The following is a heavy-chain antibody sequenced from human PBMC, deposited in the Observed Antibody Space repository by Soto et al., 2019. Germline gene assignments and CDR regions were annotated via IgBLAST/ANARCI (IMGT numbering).Heavy chain of an antibody. D-gene: IGHD4-17*01. CDR2: NNHSGST. Sequence: ETLALTSAVDGGSVSGYYWGWIRQPRGRGLEWIGENNHSGSTNYTPSLKNLLPVSVDTSKNQFSLKLSSVTAADTAVYYCARLQYLLFRNYGDYEVYYYYGMDVWGQGTTVT. CDR3: ARLQYLLFRNYGDYEVYYYYGMDV. V-gene: IGHV4-34*01. CDR1: GGSVSGYY. J-gene: IGHJ6*02.